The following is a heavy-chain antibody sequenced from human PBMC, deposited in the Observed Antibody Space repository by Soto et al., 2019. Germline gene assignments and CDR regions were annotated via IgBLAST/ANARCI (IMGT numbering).Heavy chain of an antibody. CDR1: GFTFSSYA. CDR2: ISGSGGST. V-gene: IGHV3-23*01. D-gene: IGHD3-10*01. CDR3: AKAGSYYGSGSLYYYYYGMDV. Sequence: GGSLRLSCAASGFTFSSYAMSWVRQAPGKGLEWVSAISGSGGSTYYADSVKGRFTISRDNSKNTLYLQMNSLRAEDTAVYYCAKAGSYYGSGSLYYYYYGMDVWGQGTTVTVSS. J-gene: IGHJ6*02.